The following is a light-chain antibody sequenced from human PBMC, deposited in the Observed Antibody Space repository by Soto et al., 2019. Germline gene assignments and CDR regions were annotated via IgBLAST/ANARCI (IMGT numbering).Light chain of an antibody. Sequence: QPVLTQPPSVSGAPGQRGTISCTGSSSNIGAGYDVHWYQQLPGTAPKLLIYGNNNRPSGVPDRFSGSKSGTSASLAITGLQAEDEADYYCQAYDSGLSGYYVFGTGTKLTVL. CDR1: SSNIGAGYD. J-gene: IGLJ1*01. CDR2: GNN. CDR3: QAYDSGLSGYYV. V-gene: IGLV1-40*01.